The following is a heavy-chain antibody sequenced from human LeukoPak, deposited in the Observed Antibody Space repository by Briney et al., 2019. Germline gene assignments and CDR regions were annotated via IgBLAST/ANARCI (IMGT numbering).Heavy chain of an antibody. J-gene: IGHJ4*02. CDR2: IKQDGSEK. CDR1: GFTFSSYW. V-gene: IGHV3-7*01. CDR3: ARGPREQLVRRFDY. D-gene: IGHD6-6*01. Sequence: PGGSLRLSCAASGFTFSSYWMCWVRQAPGKGLEWVANIKQDGSEKYYVDSVKGRFTISRDNAKNSLYLQMNSLRAEDTAVYYCARGPREQLVRRFDYWGQRTLVTVSS.